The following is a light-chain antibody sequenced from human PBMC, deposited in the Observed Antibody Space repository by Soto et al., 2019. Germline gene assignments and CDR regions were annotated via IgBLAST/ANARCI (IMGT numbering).Light chain of an antibody. Sequence: EIVLTHSPGTLSLSPGERATLSFRASQSVASNYLSWYQQKPGQAPRLLIYGASSRATGIPDRFSGSGSGADFTLTISRLEPEDFAVYYCQQYGSSRTFGQGTKVDIK. V-gene: IGKV3-20*01. CDR2: GAS. J-gene: IGKJ1*01. CDR1: QSVASNY. CDR3: QQYGSSRT.